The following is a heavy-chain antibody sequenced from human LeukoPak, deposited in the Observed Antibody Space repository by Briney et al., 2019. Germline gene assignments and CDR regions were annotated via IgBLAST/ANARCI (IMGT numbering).Heavy chain of an antibody. CDR1: GFTVSSNC. J-gene: IGHJ6*02. D-gene: IGHD6-19*01. CDR2: IYSGGST. CDR3: ARTTSPVAGSSWYYYYGMDV. Sequence: GGSLRLSCAASGFTVSSNCMSWVRQAPGKGLEWVSVIYSGGSTYYADSVKGRFTISRDNSKNTLYLQMNSLRAEDTAVYYCARTTSPVAGSSWYYYYGMDVWGQGTTVTVSS. V-gene: IGHV3-53*01.